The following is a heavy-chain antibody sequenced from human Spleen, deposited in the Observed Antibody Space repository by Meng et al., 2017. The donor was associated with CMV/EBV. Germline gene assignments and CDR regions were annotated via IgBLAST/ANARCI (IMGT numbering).Heavy chain of an antibody. Sequence: GESLKISCAASGFTFSSYGMHWVRQAPGKGLEWVAFIRYDGTKEYYADSVKGRFTISRDNSKNTLDLQMNSLRFDDTAVYYCARDRTRIVHYYYSYGMDVWGQGTTVTVS. J-gene: IGHJ6*02. D-gene: IGHD6-6*01. V-gene: IGHV3-30*02. CDR1: GFTFSSYG. CDR2: IRYDGTKE. CDR3: ARDRTRIVHYYYSYGMDV.